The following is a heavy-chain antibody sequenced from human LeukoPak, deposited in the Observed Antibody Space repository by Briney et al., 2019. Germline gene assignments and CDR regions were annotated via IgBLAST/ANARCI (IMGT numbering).Heavy chain of an antibody. Sequence: GASVKVSCKASGYTFTSYGISWVRQAPGQGLEWMGWINPHNGNTDYAQKLQGRVTMTTDTFTSTAYMELRSLRSDDTAVYYCARGGSGWYVDYWGQGTLVTVSS. CDR1: GYTFTSYG. V-gene: IGHV1-18*01. CDR2: INPHNGNT. J-gene: IGHJ4*02. CDR3: ARGGSGWYVDY. D-gene: IGHD6-19*01.